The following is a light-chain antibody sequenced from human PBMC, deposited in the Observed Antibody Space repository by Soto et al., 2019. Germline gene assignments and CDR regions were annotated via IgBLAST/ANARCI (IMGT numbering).Light chain of an antibody. J-gene: IGLJ2*01. CDR3: AAWDATLNGL. V-gene: IGLV1-44*01. CDR2: SNN. Sequence: QSVLTQPPSASGTPGQRVTISCSGSSSNIGSNTVNWYQQVPGTAPKLLIYSNNQRPSGVPDRFSGSKSGTSASLAISGLXXXXXXXXXXAAWDATLNGLFGGGTKLTVL. CDR1: SSNIGSNT.